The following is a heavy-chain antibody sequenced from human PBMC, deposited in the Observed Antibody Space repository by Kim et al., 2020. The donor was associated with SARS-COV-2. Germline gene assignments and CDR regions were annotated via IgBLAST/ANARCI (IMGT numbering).Heavy chain of an antibody. Sequence: GGSLRLSCAASGFTFSSYSMNWVRQAPGKGLEWVSSISSSSSYIYYADSVKGRFTISRDNAKNSLYLQMNSLRAEDTAVYYCARVWVVARGLDYWGQGTLVTVSS. CDR1: GFTFSSYS. J-gene: IGHJ4*02. V-gene: IGHV3-21*01. CDR2: ISSSSSYI. D-gene: IGHD2-15*01. CDR3: ARVWVVARGLDY.